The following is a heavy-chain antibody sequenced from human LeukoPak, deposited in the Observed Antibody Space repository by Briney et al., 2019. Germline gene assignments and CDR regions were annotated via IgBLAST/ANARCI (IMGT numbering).Heavy chain of an antibody. V-gene: IGHV4-59*01. CDR1: GGSFSGYY. CDR3: ARAVLSYCRGGSCPYFDY. J-gene: IGHJ4*01. Sequence: SETLSLTCAVYGGSFSGYYWSWIRQPPGKGLEWIGYIYYSGSTNYNPSLKSRVTISVDTSKNQFSLKLSSLTAADTAVYYCARAVLSYCRGGSCPYFDYWGQGTLVTVSS. D-gene: IGHD2-15*01. CDR2: IYYSGST.